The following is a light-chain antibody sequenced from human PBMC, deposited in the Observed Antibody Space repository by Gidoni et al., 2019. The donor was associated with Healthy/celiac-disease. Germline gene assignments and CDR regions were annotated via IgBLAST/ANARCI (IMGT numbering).Light chain of an antibody. CDR2: EVS. V-gene: IGLV2-8*01. Sequence: QSALTQPPSASGSPGQSVTISCTGTSSDVGAYNYVSWYQQHPGKAPTLMIYEVSKRPSGVPYRFSGSKSGNTASLTVSGLQAEDEADYYCSSYAGSNNLVFGGGTKLTVL. CDR1: SSDVGAYNY. CDR3: SSYAGSNNLV. J-gene: IGLJ2*01.